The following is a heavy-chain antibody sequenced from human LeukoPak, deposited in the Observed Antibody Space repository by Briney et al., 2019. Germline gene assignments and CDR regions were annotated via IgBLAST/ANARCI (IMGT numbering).Heavy chain of an antibody. CDR3: ACYSSGWHGDY. D-gene: IGHD6-25*01. V-gene: IGHV3-23*01. CDR2: ISGSGGST. CDR1: GFTFSSYA. J-gene: IGHJ4*02. Sequence: GGSLRLSCAASGFTFSSYAMSWVRQAPGKGLEWVSAISGSGGSTYYADSVKGRFTISRDNSKNMLYLQMNSLRAEDTAVYYCACYSSGWHGDYWGQGTLVTVSS.